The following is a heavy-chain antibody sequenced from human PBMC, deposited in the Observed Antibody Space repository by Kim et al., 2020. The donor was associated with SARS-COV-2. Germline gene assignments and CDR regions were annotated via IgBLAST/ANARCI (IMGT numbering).Heavy chain of an antibody. V-gene: IGHV3-11*01. J-gene: IGHJ6*03. D-gene: IGHD4-4*01. Sequence: GGSLRLSCAASGFTFSDYYMSWIRQAPGKGLEWVSYISSSGSTIYYADSVKGRFTISRDNAKNSLYLQMNSLRAEDTAVYYCARQTTVPAYYYYYYMDVWGKGTTVTVSS. CDR3: ARQTTVPAYYYYYYMDV. CDR1: GFTFSDYY. CDR2: ISSSGSTI.